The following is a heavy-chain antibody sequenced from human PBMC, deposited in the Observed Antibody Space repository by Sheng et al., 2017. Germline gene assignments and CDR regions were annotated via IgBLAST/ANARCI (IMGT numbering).Heavy chain of an antibody. CDR1: GFTFSSYE. CDR3: ARGVRSGSRGGYFDY. J-gene: IGHJ4*02. V-gene: IGHV3-48*03. Sequence: EVQLVESGGGLVQPGGSLRLSCAASGFTFSSYEMNWVRQAPGKGLEWVSYISSSGSTIYYADSVKGRFTISRDNAKNSLYLQMNSLRAEDTAVYYCARGVRSGSRGGYFDYWGQGTLVTVSS. CDR2: ISSSGSTI. D-gene: IGHD2-2*01.